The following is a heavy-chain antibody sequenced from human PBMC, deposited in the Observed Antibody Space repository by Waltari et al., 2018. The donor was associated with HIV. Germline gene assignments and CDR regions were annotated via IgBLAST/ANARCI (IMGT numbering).Heavy chain of an antibody. V-gene: IGHV4-59*01. D-gene: IGHD3-22*01. CDR1: GGSISSYY. Sequence: QVQLQESGPGLVKPSETLSLTCTVSGGSISSYYWSWIRQPPGKGLEWIGYIYYSGSTNYNPSLKSRVTISVDTSKNQFSLKLSSVTAADTAVYYCARDVFRKQVVPPYYGMDVWGQGTTVTVSS. J-gene: IGHJ6*02. CDR3: ARDVFRKQVVPPYYGMDV. CDR2: IYYSGST.